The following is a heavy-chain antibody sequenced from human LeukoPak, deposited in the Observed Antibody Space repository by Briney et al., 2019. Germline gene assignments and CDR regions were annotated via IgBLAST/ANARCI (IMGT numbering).Heavy chain of an antibody. CDR3: ANLQSGGADY. CDR1: GFTFSTYA. J-gene: IGHJ4*02. V-gene: IGHV3-23*03. Sequence: PGGSLRLSCAASGFTFSTYAMSWVRQAPGKGLEWVSVLYSDGSTFYADSVKGRFTISRDNSKNTLYLQMDSLRIEDTAVYYCANLQSGGADYWGQGTLVTVSS. CDR2: LYSDGST. D-gene: IGHD3-10*01.